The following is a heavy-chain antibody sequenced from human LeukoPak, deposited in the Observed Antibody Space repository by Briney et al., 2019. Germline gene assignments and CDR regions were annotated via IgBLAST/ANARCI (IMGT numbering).Heavy chain of an antibody. CDR2: ITWNSVTL. D-gene: IGHD2-2*01. CDR3: AKDLGYCSTTSCYYHAMDF. CDR1: GFTFDDYA. J-gene: IGHJ3*01. V-gene: IGHV3-9*01. Sequence: GRSLRLSCAASGFTFDDYAMHWVRQAPGKGLEWVSGITWNSVTLGYADSVKGRFTVSRDNAKNSLYLQMNSVRVEDTALYYCAKDLGYCSTTSCYYHAMDFWGQGTMVTVSS.